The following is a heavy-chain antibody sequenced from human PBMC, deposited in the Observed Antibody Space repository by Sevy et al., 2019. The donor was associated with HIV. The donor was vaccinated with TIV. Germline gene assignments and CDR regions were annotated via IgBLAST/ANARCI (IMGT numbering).Heavy chain of an antibody. CDR1: AFTFSTYA. Sequence: GGSLRLSCAASAFTFSTYAMHWVRQAPGKGLEWVAVVSYDGGNRHYADSVKGRFTISRDNSKNTLYLQMNSLGGEETAVYYCAKDAGGCSGGNCYWATNYYGMDVWGQGTTVTV. CDR2: VSYDGGNR. D-gene: IGHD2-15*01. J-gene: IGHJ6*02. V-gene: IGHV3-30*18. CDR3: AKDAGGCSGGNCYWATNYYGMDV.